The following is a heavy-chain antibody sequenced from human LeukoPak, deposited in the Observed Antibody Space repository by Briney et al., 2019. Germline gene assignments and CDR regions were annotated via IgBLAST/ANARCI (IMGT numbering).Heavy chain of an antibody. V-gene: IGHV4-34*01. CDR2: ISHSGST. CDR3: ARSEVVSATVSVS. CDR1: GGSSSDHY. D-gene: IGHD1-26*01. Sequence: SETLSLTCTVYGGSSSDHYWNWIRQPPGKGLEWIGEISHSGSTNYNPSLKSRVTMSVDRSKNQFSLRLSSVTAADTALYYCARSEVVSATVSVSWGQGTLVTVSS. J-gene: IGHJ4*02.